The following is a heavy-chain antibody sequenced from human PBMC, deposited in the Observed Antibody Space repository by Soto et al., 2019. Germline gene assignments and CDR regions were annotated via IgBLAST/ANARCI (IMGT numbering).Heavy chain of an antibody. V-gene: IGHV3-15*07. CDR3: TTIPYTAMVLYDY. CDR2: IKSKTDGGTT. Sequence: EVQLVESGGGLVKPGGSLRLSCAASGFTFSNAWMNWVRQAPGKGLEWVGRIKSKTDGGTTDYAATVKGRFTISRDDSKNTLYLQMNSLKTEDTAVYYCTTIPYTAMVLYDYWGQGTLVTVSS. D-gene: IGHD5-18*01. CDR1: GFTFSNAW. J-gene: IGHJ4*02.